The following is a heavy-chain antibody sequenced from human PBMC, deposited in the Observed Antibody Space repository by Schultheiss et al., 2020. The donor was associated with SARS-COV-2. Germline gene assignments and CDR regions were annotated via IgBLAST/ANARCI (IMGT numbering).Heavy chain of an antibody. CDR1: GYTFTSYG. D-gene: IGHD6-6*01. Sequence: ASVKVSCKASGYTFTSYGISWVRQAPGQGLEWMGIINPSGGSTSYAQKFQGRVTMTRDTSTSTVYMELSSLRSEDTAVYYCARDGGGSSSFDYWGQGTLVTVSS. J-gene: IGHJ4*02. CDR2: INPSGGST. V-gene: IGHV1-46*01. CDR3: ARDGGGSSSFDY.